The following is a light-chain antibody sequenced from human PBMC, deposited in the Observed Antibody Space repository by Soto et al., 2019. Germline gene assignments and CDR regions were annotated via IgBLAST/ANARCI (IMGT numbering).Light chain of an antibody. CDR1: QSISSSY. Sequence: EIVLTQSAGTLSLSPGERATLSCRASQSISSSYLAWYQQKPGQAPRLLIYDAYNRATGFPARFSGSGSGTDFTLTISRLEPEDFAVYYCQQRSSWPITFGQGTRLEIK. CDR3: QQRSSWPIT. J-gene: IGKJ5*01. CDR2: DAY. V-gene: IGKV3D-20*02.